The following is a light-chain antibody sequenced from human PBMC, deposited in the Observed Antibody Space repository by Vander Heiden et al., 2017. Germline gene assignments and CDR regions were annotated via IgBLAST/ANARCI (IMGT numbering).Light chain of an antibody. CDR2: KAS. V-gene: IGKV1-5*03. CDR1: QSISSW. J-gene: IGKJ1*01. CDR3: LQDNSSSWT. Sequence: DIQMTQSPSTLSASVGDRVTITCRASQSISSWLAWYQQKPGKAPKLLIYKASSLESGVPSRFSGSGSGTEFTLTISSLQPDDFATYYCLQDNSSSWTFGQGTKVEIK.